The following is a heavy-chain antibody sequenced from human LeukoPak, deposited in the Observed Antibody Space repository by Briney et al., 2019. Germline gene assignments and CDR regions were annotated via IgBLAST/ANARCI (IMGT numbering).Heavy chain of an antibody. Sequence: SSETLSLTCTVSGGSISSYYWSWIRQPPGKGVEWIGYIYYSGSTYYNPSLKSPVTISVDPSKDQFSLKLSSVTAADTAVYYCARLSGRWYGGFDYWGQGTLVTVSS. J-gene: IGHJ4*02. CDR2: IYYSGST. D-gene: IGHD6-13*01. V-gene: IGHV4-59*12. CDR1: GGSISSYY. CDR3: ARLSGRWYGGFDY.